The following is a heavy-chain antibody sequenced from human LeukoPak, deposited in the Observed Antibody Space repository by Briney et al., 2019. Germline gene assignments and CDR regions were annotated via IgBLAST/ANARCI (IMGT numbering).Heavy chain of an antibody. V-gene: IGHV4-59*01. J-gene: IGHJ5*01. D-gene: IGHD3-3*01. CDR1: GDSISSYY. CDR2: IYYTGNT. CDR3: ARQQSMLGVRAWFDP. Sequence: SETLSLTCTVSGDSISSYYWSWIRQPPGKGLQWLGYIYYTGNTNYNPSLKGRGTISVDTSKNHFSLKLTSVTAADAAVYFCARQQSMLGVRAWFDPWGQGTLVTVSS.